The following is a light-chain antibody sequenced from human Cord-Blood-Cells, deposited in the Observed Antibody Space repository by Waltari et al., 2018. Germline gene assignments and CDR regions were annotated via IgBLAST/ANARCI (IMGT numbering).Light chain of an antibody. Sequence: SYVLTPPTSVSVAPGKTARIACGGNNIGRKSVHWYQQTPGQAPVLVIYYDSDRPSGIPERFSGSNSGNTATLTISRVEAGDEADYYCQVWDSSSDHVVFGGGTKLTVL. CDR1: NIGRKS. CDR2: YDS. J-gene: IGLJ2*01. CDR3: QVWDSSSDHVV. V-gene: IGLV3-21*04.